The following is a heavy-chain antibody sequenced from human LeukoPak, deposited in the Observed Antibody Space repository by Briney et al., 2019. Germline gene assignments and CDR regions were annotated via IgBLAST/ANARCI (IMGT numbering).Heavy chain of an antibody. D-gene: IGHD1-7*01. J-gene: IGHJ6*03. CDR2: IYYSGST. CDR1: GGSISSYY. V-gene: IGHV4-59*01. Sequence: SETLSLTCTVSGGSISSYYWSWIRQPPGKGLEWIGYIYYSGSTNYNPSLKSRVTISVDTSKNQFSLKLSSVTAADTAVYYCARGNYKYYYYMHVWGKGTTVTVSS. CDR3: ARGNYKYYYYMHV.